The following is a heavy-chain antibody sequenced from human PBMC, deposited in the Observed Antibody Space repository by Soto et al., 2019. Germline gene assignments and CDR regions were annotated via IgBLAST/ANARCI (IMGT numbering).Heavy chain of an antibody. J-gene: IGHJ4*02. CDR3: VRSDRDYDILTGYTY. D-gene: IGHD3-9*01. CDR1: GYTFTNYG. Sequence: QVQLVQSGAEVKKPGASVKVSCKASGYTFTNYGISWVRQAPEQGLEWMGWISGYSGDTNFAQKFQGRVTMTTDTSTRTAYMELRSLRSDDTAVYYCVRSDRDYDILTGYTYWGQGTLVTVSS. CDR2: ISGYSGDT. V-gene: IGHV1-18*01.